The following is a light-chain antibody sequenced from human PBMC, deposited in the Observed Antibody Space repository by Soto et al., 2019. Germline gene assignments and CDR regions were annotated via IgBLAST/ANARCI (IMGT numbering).Light chain of an antibody. CDR1: QSVSTN. CDR2: GAS. CDR3: QQYGSSPT. V-gene: IGKV3-20*01. Sequence: DIMLTQSPATLSVSPGERATLSCRASQSVSTNLAWYQKKPGQAPRLLIYGASTRATGIPARFSGSESGTDFTLTISRLEPEDFAVYYCQQYGSSPTFGQGTKVDI. J-gene: IGKJ1*01.